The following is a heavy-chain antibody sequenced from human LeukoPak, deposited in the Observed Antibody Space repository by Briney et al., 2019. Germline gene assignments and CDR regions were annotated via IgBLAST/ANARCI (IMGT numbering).Heavy chain of an antibody. V-gene: IGHV3-21*01. CDR3: AKETYCSSTSCRSQYFQH. CDR1: GFTFSSYS. D-gene: IGHD2-2*01. CDR2: ISSSSSYI. Sequence: GGSLRLSCAASGFTFSSYSMNWVRQAPGKGLEWVSSISSSSSYIYYADSVKGRFTISRDNAKNSLYLQMNSLRAEDTAVYYCAKETYCSSTSCRSQYFQHWGQGTLVTVSS. J-gene: IGHJ1*01.